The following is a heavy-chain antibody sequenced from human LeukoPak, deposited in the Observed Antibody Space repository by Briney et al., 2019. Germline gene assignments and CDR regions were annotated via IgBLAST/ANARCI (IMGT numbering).Heavy chain of an antibody. CDR1: GFTFSNYW. CDR3: ALPLRDGDFYFDY. D-gene: IGHD4-17*01. J-gene: IGHJ4*02. V-gene: IGHV3-74*01. CDR2: INRDGRST. Sequence: GGSLRLSCAASGFTFSNYWMHWVRHAPGKGLVWVSRINRDGRSTNYADSVKGRSTISRDNAKNTVFLQMNSLRAEDTAVYYCALPLRDGDFYFDYWGQGTLVTVSS.